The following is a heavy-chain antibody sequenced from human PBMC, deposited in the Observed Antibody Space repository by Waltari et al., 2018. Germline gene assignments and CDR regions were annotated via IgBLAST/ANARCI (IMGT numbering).Heavy chain of an antibody. CDR1: GFTXXXXX. V-gene: IGHV3-30-3*01. CDR3: XXXXSTSFDY. Sequence: QVQXXXSGGGVVQXGXSLRLXXXASGFTXXXXXMHWVRQXPGKGLGWVAVISYDGSNKYYXDSVKGXFTISRDNXXXTLYLXXXSXXAEXXXVYYCXXXXSTSFDYXGQGTLX. CDR2: ISYDGSNK. J-gene: IGHJ4*02.